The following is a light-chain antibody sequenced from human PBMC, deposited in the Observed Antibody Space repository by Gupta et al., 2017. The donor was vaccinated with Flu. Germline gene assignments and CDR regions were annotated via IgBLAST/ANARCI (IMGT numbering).Light chain of an antibody. V-gene: IGKV2-28*01. CDR2: LGS. Sequence: DIVMTQSPLSLPVTPGEPASISCRSSQSHLKNVEYNHVDWFLQRPGQSPQLLIYLGSYRAPGVPDRFSGSGSGTDFTLTISRVEAEDVGVYYCMQTLQTPYTFGQGTKLEI. CDR1: QSHLKNVEYNH. CDR3: MQTLQTPYT. J-gene: IGKJ2*01.